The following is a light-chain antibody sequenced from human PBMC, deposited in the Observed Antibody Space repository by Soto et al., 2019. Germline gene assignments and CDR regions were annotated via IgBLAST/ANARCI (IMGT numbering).Light chain of an antibody. V-gene: IGKV3-20*01. CDR3: HQFGYSPRT. Sequence: EIVLTQSPGTLSLSPGERATLSCRASQSIRSNYVAWYQQKPGQAPRLLIFATSRRATDIPDRFSGSGSGTDFTLAIRRLEPEDFAVYYCHQFGYSPRTFGQGTKVDIK. J-gene: IGKJ1*01. CDR2: ATS. CDR1: QSIRSNY.